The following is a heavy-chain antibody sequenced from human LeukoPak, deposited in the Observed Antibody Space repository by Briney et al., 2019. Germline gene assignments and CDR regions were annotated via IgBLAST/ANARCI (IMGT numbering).Heavy chain of an antibody. CDR1: GFTFSSYA. Sequence: GGSLRLSCAASGFTFSSYAMSWVRQAPGKGLEWVSAISGSGGSTYYADSVKGRFTISRDNSKNTLYLQMNSLKAEDTAVYYCARDYYDSSGYSDYWGQGTLVTVSS. J-gene: IGHJ4*02. CDR3: ARDYYDSSGYSDY. CDR2: ISGSGGST. V-gene: IGHV3-23*01. D-gene: IGHD3-22*01.